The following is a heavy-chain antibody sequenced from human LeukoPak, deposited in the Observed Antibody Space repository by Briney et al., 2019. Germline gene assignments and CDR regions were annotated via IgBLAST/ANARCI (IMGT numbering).Heavy chain of an antibody. Sequence: GGSLRLSCAASGFTFSDYAMHWVRQAPGKGLEWVANIKQDGSERYYVDSVKGRFTISRDNAKNSLYLQMNSLRAEDTAVYYCARDPMVRGVQEYYFDYWGQGTLVTVSS. CDR3: ARDPMVRGVQEYYFDY. CDR2: IKQDGSER. CDR1: GFTFSDYA. D-gene: IGHD3-10*01. V-gene: IGHV3-7*01. J-gene: IGHJ4*02.